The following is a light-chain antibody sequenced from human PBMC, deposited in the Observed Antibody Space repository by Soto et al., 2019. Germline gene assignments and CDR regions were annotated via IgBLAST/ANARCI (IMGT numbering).Light chain of an antibody. Sequence: QLVLTQSPSASASLGASVKLTCTLSSGHSSYAIAWHQQQPEKGPRYLMKLNSDGSHSKGDGIPDRFSGSSSGAERYLTISSLQSEDGADYYCQTWGTGIHVVFGGGTKLTAL. J-gene: IGLJ2*01. CDR2: LNSDGSH. V-gene: IGLV4-69*01. CDR3: QTWGTGIHVV. CDR1: SGHSSYA.